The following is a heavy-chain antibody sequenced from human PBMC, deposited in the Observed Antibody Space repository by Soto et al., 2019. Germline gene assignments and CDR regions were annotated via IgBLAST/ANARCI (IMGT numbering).Heavy chain of an antibody. V-gene: IGHV1-18*01. D-gene: IGHD1-26*01. J-gene: IGHJ4*02. Sequence: QVQLVQSGAEVKKPGASVKVSCKASGYTFTSYGISWVRQAPGQGLEWMGWISAYNGNTNYEQKLQGRVTMTTDTPPSPAYMEVRSLRSDATAVYYCAGDRGSYALDYWGQGTLVTVSS. CDR3: AGDRGSYALDY. CDR1: GYTFTSYG. CDR2: ISAYNGNT.